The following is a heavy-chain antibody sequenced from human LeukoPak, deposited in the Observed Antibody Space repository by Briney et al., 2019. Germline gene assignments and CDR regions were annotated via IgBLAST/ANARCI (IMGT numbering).Heavy chain of an antibody. CDR1: GDFISSSRYY. CDR2: ISYSGST. D-gene: IGHD5/OR15-5a*01. V-gene: IGHV4-39*01. CDR3: ARLRVPGRFDY. Sequence: SETLSLTCIVSGDFISSSRYYWGWIRQPPGKGLEWIGSISYSGSTYYNPSLKSRVTISVDTSKNQFSLKLSSVTAADTAVYYCARLRVPGRFDYWGQGTLVTVSS. J-gene: IGHJ4*02.